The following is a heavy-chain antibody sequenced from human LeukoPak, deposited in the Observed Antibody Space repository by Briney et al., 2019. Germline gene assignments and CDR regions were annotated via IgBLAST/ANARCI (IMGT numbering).Heavy chain of an antibody. J-gene: IGHJ4*02. CDR2: ISSIGGST. CDR1: GFTSSTYA. Sequence: GGSLRLSCAASGFTSSTYAMHWVRQAPGRGLEYVSGISSIGGSTYYANSVEGRFAISRDNSKNTLYLQMGSLRAEDMAVYYCARVMPPYCSGGSCHSDYWGQGTVVTVSS. D-gene: IGHD2-15*01. V-gene: IGHV3-64*01. CDR3: ARVMPPYCSGGSCHSDY.